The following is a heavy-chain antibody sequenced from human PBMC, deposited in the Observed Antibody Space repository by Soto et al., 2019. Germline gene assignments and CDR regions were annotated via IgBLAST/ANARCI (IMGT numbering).Heavy chain of an antibody. CDR1: GFSLSTSGVG. J-gene: IGHJ5*02. Sequence: SGPTLVNPTQTLTLTCTFSGFSLSTSGVGVGWIRQPPGKALEWLALIYWDDDKRYSPSLKSRLTITKDTSKNQVVLTMTNMDPVDTATYYCAHRASDIVLMVYAPEKEFDPWGQGTLVTVSS. CDR2: IYWDDDK. CDR3: AHRASDIVLMVYAPEKEFDP. D-gene: IGHD2-8*01. V-gene: IGHV2-5*02.